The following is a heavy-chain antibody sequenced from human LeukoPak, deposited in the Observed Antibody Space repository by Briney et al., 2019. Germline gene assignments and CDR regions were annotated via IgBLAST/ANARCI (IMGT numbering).Heavy chain of an antibody. V-gene: IGHV3-74*01. CDR3: ARDLEPGIAAGGDAFDI. CDR2: INSDGSST. Sequence: PGGSLRLSCAASGFTFSSYWMHWVRQAPGKGLVWVSRINSDGSSTSYADSVKGRFTISRDNAKNSLYLQMNSLRAEDTAVYYCARDLEPGIAAGGDAFDIWGQGTMVTVSS. D-gene: IGHD6-25*01. CDR1: GFTFSSYW. J-gene: IGHJ3*02.